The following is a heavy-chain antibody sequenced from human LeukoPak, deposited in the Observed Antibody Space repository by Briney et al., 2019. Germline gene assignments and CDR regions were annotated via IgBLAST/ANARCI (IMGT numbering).Heavy chain of an antibody. CDR1: GFTFISYW. CDR3: ARDPPYCGGDCYIDY. Sequence: GGPLRLSCAPSGFTFISYWMTWVGRAPGKGREGVPNIKQDGSEKYYVDSVKGRFTISRDNAKNSLYLQMNSLRAEDTAVYYCARDPPYCGGDCYIDYWGQGTLVTVSS. J-gene: IGHJ4*02. D-gene: IGHD2-21*02. V-gene: IGHV3-7*01. CDR2: IKQDGSEK.